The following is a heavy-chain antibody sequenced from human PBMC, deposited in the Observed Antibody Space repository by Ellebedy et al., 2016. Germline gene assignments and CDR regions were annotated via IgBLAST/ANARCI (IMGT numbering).Heavy chain of an antibody. CDR1: GFTFSDYF. Sequence: GGSLRLXXRGSGFTFSDYFMNWFRRAPGKGLEWVASLTTSRRTTNYADSVRGRFTISRDDSAGFVFLQMDSLTAADTAMYYCARELFPHDNVGFRYWGPGTRVTVSS. CDR2: LTTSRRTT. D-gene: IGHD3-16*01. V-gene: IGHV3-11*01. J-gene: IGHJ4*01. CDR3: ARELFPHDNVGFRY.